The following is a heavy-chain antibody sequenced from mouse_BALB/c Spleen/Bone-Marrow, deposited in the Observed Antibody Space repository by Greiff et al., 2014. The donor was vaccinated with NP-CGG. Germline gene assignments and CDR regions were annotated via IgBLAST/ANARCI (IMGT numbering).Heavy chain of an antibody. CDR2: IHPNSGNA. V-gene: IGHV1S130*01. CDR3: ARHHRYAYYFDY. D-gene: IGHD2-14*01. J-gene: IGHJ2*01. CDR1: GYTFTNSW. Sequence: QVQLQQSGSVLVRPGASVNLSCKASGYTFTNSWMHWAKQRPGQGLEWIGEIHPNSGNANYNGKFKGKATLTVDTSSSTAYVDLSSLTSEDSAVYYCARHHRYAYYFDYWGQGITLTVSS.